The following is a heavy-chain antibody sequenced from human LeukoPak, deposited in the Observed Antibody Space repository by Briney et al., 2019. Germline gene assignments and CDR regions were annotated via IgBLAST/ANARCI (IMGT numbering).Heavy chain of an antibody. Sequence: ASVKVSCKASGYTFTSYDINWVRQATGQGLERMGWMNPNSGNTGYAEKFQGRVTMTRNTSISTAYMELSNLRSEDTAVYYCARGCLLWFGEQRCDYWGQGTRVTVSS. CDR3: ARGCLLWFGEQRCDY. CDR2: MNPNSGNT. V-gene: IGHV1-8*01. D-gene: IGHD3-10*01. CDR1: GYTFTSYD. J-gene: IGHJ4*02.